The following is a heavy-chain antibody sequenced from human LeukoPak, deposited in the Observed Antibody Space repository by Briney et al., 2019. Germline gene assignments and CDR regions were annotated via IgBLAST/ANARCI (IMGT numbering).Heavy chain of an antibody. V-gene: IGHV4-59*11. Sequence: SETLSLTCTVSGGSISSHYWSWIRQPPGKGLEWIGYIYYSGSTNYNPSLKSRVTISVDTSKNQFSLKLSSVTAADTAVYYCARGDPYYYYYYMDVWGKGTTVTVSS. CDR3: ARGDPYYYYYYMDV. CDR1: GGSISSHY. CDR2: IYYSGST. J-gene: IGHJ6*03.